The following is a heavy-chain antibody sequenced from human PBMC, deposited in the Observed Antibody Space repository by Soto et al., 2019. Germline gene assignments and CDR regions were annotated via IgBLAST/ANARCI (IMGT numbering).Heavy chain of an antibody. CDR3: ARDLDEEYTLNAFDI. Sequence: GGSLRLSCAASGFTFSSYGMHWVRQAPGKGLEWVAVIWYDGSNKYYADSVKGRFTISRDNSKNTLYLQMNSLRAEDTAVYYCARDLDEEYTLNAFDIWGQGTMVTVSS. J-gene: IGHJ3*02. CDR1: GFTFSSYG. D-gene: IGHD1-1*01. CDR2: IWYDGSNK. V-gene: IGHV3-33*01.